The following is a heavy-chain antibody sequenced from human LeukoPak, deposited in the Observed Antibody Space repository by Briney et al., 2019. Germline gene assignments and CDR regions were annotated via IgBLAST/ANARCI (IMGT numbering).Heavy chain of an antibody. Sequence: SVKASCKASGGTFSNYAISWVRQAPGQGLEWMGGITPIFGTGNYAQEFQDRVTITADISTSTAYMELSSLRTEDTAVYYCARGVRGYYDSSGYYFDYWGQGTLVTVSS. V-gene: IGHV1-69*06. CDR3: ARGVRGYYDSSGYYFDY. D-gene: IGHD3-22*01. CDR1: GGTFSNYA. J-gene: IGHJ4*02. CDR2: ITPIFGTG.